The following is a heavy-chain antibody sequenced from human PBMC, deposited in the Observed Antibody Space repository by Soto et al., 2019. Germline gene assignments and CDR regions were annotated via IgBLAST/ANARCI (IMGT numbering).Heavy chain of an antibody. CDR1: GGSISSYY. D-gene: IGHD1-26*01. CDR2: IYYSGST. J-gene: IGHJ4*02. V-gene: IGHV4-59*08. CDR3: ARHKGGLSGSYFDY. Sequence: SETLSLTCTVSGGSISSYYWSWIRQPPGKGLEWIGYIYYSGSTNYNPSLKSRVTISVDTSKNQFSLKLSSVTAADTAVYYCARHKGGLSGSYFDYWGQGTLVTVSS.